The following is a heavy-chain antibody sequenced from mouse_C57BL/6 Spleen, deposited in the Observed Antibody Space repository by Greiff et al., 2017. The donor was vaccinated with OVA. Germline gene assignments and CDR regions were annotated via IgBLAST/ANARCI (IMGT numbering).Heavy chain of an antibody. CDR2: ISSGSSTI. Sequence: EVHLVESGGGLVKPGGSLKLSCAASGFIFSDYGMHWVRQAPEKGLEWVAYISSGSSTIYYADTVKGRFTISRDNAKNTLFLQMTSLRSEDTAMYYCARGQYYFDYWGQGTTLTVSS. J-gene: IGHJ2*01. CDR3: ARGQYYFDY. V-gene: IGHV5-17*01. CDR1: GFIFSDYG. D-gene: IGHD3-3*01.